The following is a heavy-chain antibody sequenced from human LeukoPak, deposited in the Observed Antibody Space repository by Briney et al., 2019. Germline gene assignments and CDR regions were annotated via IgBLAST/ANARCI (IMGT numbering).Heavy chain of an antibody. J-gene: IGHJ4*03. CDR2: IDHRGDT. CDR1: GGSFSRYY. CDR3: ARGATISGTGYFDF. V-gene: IGHV4-34*01. Sequence: PSETLSLTCAVYGGSFSRYYWSWIRQSPGKGLEWIAEIDHRGDTNYNPSVKSRVTTSVDTSKNQFSLKVRSLSAADTAVYYCARGATISGTGYFDFWGQGTLVTVSS. D-gene: IGHD1-26*01.